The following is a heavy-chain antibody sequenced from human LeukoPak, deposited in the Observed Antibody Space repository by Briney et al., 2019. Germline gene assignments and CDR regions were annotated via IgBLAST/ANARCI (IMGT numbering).Heavy chain of an antibody. CDR3: AKHRRSTLVTAYFDS. J-gene: IGHJ4*02. CDR2: ISSRGDDT. Sequence: GGSLRLSCAASGFTFSSYAMSWVRQAPGKGLEWVSSISSRGDDTSYADSVKGRFTISRDNSKNTLYLQLNSLRVDDAAIYYCAKHRRSTLVTAYFDSWGQGTLVTVSS. CDR1: GFTFSSYA. D-gene: IGHD2-21*02. V-gene: IGHV3-23*01.